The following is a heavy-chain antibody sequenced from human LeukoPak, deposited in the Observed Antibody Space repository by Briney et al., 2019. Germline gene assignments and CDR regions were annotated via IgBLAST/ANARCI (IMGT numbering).Heavy chain of an antibody. D-gene: IGHD2-8*01. CDR3: ARSIGGKRTLFDP. V-gene: IGHV4-39*07. Sequence: SETLSLTCTVSGGSISSSSYYWGWIRQPPGKGLEWIGSIYYSGSTYYNPSLKSRVTISVDTSKNQFSLKLSSVTAADTAVYYCARSIGGKRTLFDPWGQGTLVTVSS. J-gene: IGHJ5*02. CDR1: GGSISSSSYY. CDR2: IYYSGST.